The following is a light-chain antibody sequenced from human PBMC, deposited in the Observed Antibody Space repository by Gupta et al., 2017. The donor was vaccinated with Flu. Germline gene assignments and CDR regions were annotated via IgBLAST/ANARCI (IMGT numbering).Light chain of an antibody. Sequence: GQTARITCSGDAFANQYVYWFQQKPGQAPELIIYKDTERPSGIPERFSGSSSGTSVTLTISGVRAEDEADYYCQSADSTSTYYVFGAGTKVTVL. V-gene: IGLV3-25*03. CDR1: AFANQY. J-gene: IGLJ1*01. CDR2: KDT. CDR3: QSADSTSTYYV.